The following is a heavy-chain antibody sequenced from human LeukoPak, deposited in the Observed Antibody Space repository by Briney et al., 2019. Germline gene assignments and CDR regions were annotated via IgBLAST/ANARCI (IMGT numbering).Heavy chain of an antibody. V-gene: IGHV1-2*06. CDR3: ARGPYSGSYAIGY. D-gene: IGHD3-10*01. CDR1: GYSFTDFY. J-gene: IGHJ4*02. Sequence: ASVKVSCKTSGYSFTDFYIHWVRQAPGQGLEWMGRTNPNTGGTSYAQKFQGRVTMTRDTSITTAYMALSRLTSDDTAVYYCARGPYSGSYAIGYWGQGTLVTVSS. CDR2: TNPNTGGT.